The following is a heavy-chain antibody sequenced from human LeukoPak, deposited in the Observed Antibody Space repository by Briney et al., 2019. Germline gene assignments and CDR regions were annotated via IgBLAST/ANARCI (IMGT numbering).Heavy chain of an antibody. V-gene: IGHV3-30*02. CDR2: IRYDGSNK. CDR1: GFTFSSYG. D-gene: IGHD1-26*01. CDR3: AKDFYPIVGATPPDY. Sequence: GGSLRLSCAASGFTFSSYGMHWVRQAPGKGLEWVAFIRYDGSNKYYADSVKGRFTISRDNSKNTLYLQMNSLRAEDTAVYYCAKDFYPIVGATPPDYWGQGTLVTVSS. J-gene: IGHJ4*02.